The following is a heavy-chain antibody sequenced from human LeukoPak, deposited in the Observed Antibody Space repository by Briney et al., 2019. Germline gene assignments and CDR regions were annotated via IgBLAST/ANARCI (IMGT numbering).Heavy chain of an antibody. CDR1: GFTFSSYA. CDR3: ARGTLLWFGELPNWFDP. D-gene: IGHD3-10*01. V-gene: IGHV3-30-3*01. J-gene: IGHJ5*02. CDR2: ISHDGSNK. Sequence: GRSLRLSCAASGFTFSSYAMHWVRQAPGKGLEWVAVISHDGSNKYYADSVKGRFTISRDNSKNTLYLQMNSLRAEDTAVYYCARGTLLWFGELPNWFDPWGQGTLVTVSS.